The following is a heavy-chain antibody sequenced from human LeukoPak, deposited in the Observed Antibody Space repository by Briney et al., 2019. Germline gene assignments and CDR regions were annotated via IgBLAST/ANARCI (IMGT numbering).Heavy chain of an antibody. V-gene: IGHV4-34*01. D-gene: IGHD4-11*01. J-gene: IGHJ4*02. Sequence: KPSETLSLTCAVYGGSFNTFYWSWIRQPPGKGLEWIGQINRYGSANYNPSLKSRVAISLDPSKNQFSLKVTSVTAADTAIYYCARDSPYSPHDSWGQGTLVTVSS. CDR2: INRYGSA. CDR3: ARDSPYSPHDS. CDR1: GGSFNTFY.